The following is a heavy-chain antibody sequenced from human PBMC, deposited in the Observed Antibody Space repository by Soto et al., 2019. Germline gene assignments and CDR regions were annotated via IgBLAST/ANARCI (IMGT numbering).Heavy chain of an antibody. CDR1: GGSISSNY. CDR3: ATHRYGYFDY. CDR2: IYYNGST. Sequence: SETLSLTCTVSGGSISSNYWSWIRQPPGKGLEWIGYIYYNGSTNYNPSLKSRVTISVDTSKKQFSLKLSSVTAADTAMYYCATHRYGYFDYWGQGTLVTVS. V-gene: IGHV4-59*08. D-gene: IGHD3-10*01. J-gene: IGHJ4*02.